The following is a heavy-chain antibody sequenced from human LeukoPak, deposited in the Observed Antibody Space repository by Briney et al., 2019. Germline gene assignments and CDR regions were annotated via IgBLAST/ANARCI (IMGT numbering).Heavy chain of an antibody. CDR2: ISDSGSIT. D-gene: IGHD6-19*01. V-gene: IGHV3-23*01. J-gene: IGHJ4*02. CDR3: AKDARRTSGWYFFDY. Sequence: GGSLRLSCAASGFAFSSQAMGWVRQAPGKGLEWVSFISDSGSITYDADSVKGWFTISRDNSKNTLFLQMNSLRAEDTAVYYCAKDARRTSGWYFFDYWGQGTLVTVSS. CDR1: GFAFSSQA.